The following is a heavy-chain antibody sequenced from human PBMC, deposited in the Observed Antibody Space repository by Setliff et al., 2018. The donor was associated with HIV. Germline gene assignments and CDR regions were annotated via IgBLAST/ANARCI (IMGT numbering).Heavy chain of an antibody. D-gene: IGHD2-15*01. CDR2: IYTGGST. J-gene: IGHJ6*03. V-gene: IGHV4-61*09. CDR3: ARGYCSGESCYGFRRGAFYYYYYMDV. CDR1: GGSISSESYY. Sequence: VSGGSISSESYYWNWIRQPAGKGLEHIGHIYTGGSTNYNPSLKSRVIISGDTSKNQFSLKMTSLTAADTAVYFCARGYCSGESCYGFRRGAFYYYYYMDVWGKGTTVTVSS.